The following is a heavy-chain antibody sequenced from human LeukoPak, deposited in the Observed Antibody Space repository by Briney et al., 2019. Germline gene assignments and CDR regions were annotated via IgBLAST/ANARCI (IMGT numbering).Heavy chain of an antibody. CDR1: GIAFSDVW. V-gene: IGHV3-15*01. CDR2: IKSKADGGTT. CDR3: AAFSNGF. Sequence: GGSLRLSCAASGIAFSDVWMTWVRQAPGKGLEWVGRIKSKADGGTTDYAAPVKGRFSISGDDSKNTVYLQMDSLEAEDTAVYYCAAFSNGFWGQGTLVTVSS. J-gene: IGHJ4*02. D-gene: IGHD5-24*01.